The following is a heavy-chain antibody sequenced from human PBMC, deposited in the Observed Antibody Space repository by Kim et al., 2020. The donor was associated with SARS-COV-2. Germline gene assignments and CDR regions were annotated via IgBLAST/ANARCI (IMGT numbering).Heavy chain of an antibody. J-gene: IGHJ6*02. CDR1: GITLSDYW. V-gene: IGHV3-74*01. Sequence: GGSLRLSCAISGITLSDYWMHWVRQAPGKGLVWVSRIRSAGTGITYADSVKGRFTISRDSANNTLYLQINNVRAEDTAVYYCARDTVFYGLDVWGQGTTVTVS. CDR2: IRSAGTGI. D-gene: IGHD3-3*01. CDR3: ARDTVFYGLDV.